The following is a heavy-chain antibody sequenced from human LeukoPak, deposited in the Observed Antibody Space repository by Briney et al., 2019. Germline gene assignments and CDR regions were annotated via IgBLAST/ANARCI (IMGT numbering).Heavy chain of an antibody. CDR1: GGTFSSYA. V-gene: IGHV1-46*01. CDR3: ARGGSLAVAPHLYYFDY. CDR2: INPSGGST. D-gene: IGHD6-19*01. Sequence: ASVKVSCKASGGTFSSYAISWVRQAPGQGLEWMGIINPSGGSTTYAQNFQGRVTMTRDTSTSAVYMELSSLGSEDTAVYYCARGGSLAVAPHLYYFDYWGQGTLVTVSS. J-gene: IGHJ4*02.